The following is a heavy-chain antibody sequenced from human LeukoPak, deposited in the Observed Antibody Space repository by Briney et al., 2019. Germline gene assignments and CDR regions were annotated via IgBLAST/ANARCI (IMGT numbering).Heavy chain of an antibody. D-gene: IGHD7-27*01. CDR3: ARHWAHLDY. J-gene: IGHJ4*02. V-gene: IGHV3-9*01. CDR1: GFTFDDYA. Sequence: PGGSLRLSCAASGFTFDDYAMHWVRQAPGKGLEWVSGISWNSGSIGYADSVKGRFTISRDNAKNSLYLQMNSLRAEDTALYYCARHWAHLDYWGQGTLVTVSS. CDR2: ISWNSGSI.